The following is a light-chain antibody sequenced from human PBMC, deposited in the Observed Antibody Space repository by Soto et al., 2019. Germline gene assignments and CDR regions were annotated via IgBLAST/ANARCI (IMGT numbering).Light chain of an antibody. CDR3: QQYDSSLIT. CDR2: GAS. CDR1: QRLSASD. V-gene: IGKV3-20*01. J-gene: IGKJ5*01. Sequence: IVWTHSPDTLSLCPGEGATLSSGPSQRLSASDIAWYQQKPGQAPKFLIYGASSRATGIPDRFSGSGSGTDFTLTISRLEPEDFAVYYCQQYDSSLITFGQGTRLEIK.